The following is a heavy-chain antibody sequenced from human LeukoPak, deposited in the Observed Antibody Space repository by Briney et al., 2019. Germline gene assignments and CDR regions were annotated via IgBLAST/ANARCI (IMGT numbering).Heavy chain of an antibody. V-gene: IGHV4-59*08. J-gene: IGHJ2*01. D-gene: IGHD6-25*01. Sequence: SETLSLTCTVSGGSISSYYWSWIRQPPGKGLEWIGYIYYSGSTNYNPSLKSRVTISVDTSKNQFSLKLSSVAAADTAVYYCARQGGGFWYFDLWGRGTLVTVSS. CDR3: ARQGGGFWYFDL. CDR2: IYYSGST. CDR1: GGSISSYY.